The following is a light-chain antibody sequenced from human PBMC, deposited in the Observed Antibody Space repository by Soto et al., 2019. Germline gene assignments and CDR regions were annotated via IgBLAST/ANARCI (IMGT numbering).Light chain of an antibody. CDR2: GAS. CDR1: ESVSSSY. Sequence: EIVLTQSPGTLSLSPGERATLSCRASESVSSSYLAWYQQKPGQAPRLLIYGASSRATGIPDRFSGRGSGTDFTLTISRLEPEDFAVYYRQQYGSSPDTFGQGTKLEIK. CDR3: QQYGSSPDT. V-gene: IGKV3-20*01. J-gene: IGKJ2*01.